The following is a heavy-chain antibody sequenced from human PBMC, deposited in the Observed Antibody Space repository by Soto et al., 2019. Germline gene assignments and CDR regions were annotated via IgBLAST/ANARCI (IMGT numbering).Heavy chain of an antibody. CDR3: GRVGAGGAVDV. CDR1: GYTFTSYD. Sequence: QVHLGQSGAEVKNPGASVQVSCKASGYTFTSYDITWVRQAPGQGLEWMGWIGAYNGNTNYAQKLQGRVTMTTDASTSTAYMELRSLRSDDTAVYYCGRVGAGGAVDVWGQGTTVTVSS. V-gene: IGHV1-18*04. J-gene: IGHJ6*02. D-gene: IGHD3-3*01. CDR2: IGAYNGNT.